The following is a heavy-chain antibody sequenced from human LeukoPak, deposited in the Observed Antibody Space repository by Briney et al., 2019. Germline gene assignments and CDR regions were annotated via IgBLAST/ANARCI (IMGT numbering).Heavy chain of an antibody. V-gene: IGHV3-74*01. J-gene: IGHJ3*02. CDR1: GFTFSSYW. CDR2: INSDGSST. Sequence: GGSLRLSCAASGFTFSSYWMHWVRQAPGKGLVWVSRINSDGSSTSYADSVKGRFTISRDNAKNTLYLQMNSLRAEDTAVYYCARGMGWELLELDAFDIWGQGTMVTVSS. D-gene: IGHD1-26*01. CDR3: ARGMGWELLELDAFDI.